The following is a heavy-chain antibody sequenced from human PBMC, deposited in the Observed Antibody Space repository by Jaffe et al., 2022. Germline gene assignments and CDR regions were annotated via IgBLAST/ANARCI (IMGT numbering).Heavy chain of an antibody. D-gene: IGHD2-2*01. V-gene: IGHV4-4*02. CDR1: GGSISSSNW. Sequence: QVQLQESGPGLVKPSGTLSLTCAVSGGSISSSNWWSWIRQPPGKGLEWIGEIYHSGSTNYNPSLKSRVTISVDKSKNQFSLKLSSVTAADTAVYYCARNYLSNIVVVPAAMIFDYWGQGTLVTVSS. CDR2: IYHSGST. CDR3: ARNYLSNIVVVPAAMIFDY. J-gene: IGHJ4*02.